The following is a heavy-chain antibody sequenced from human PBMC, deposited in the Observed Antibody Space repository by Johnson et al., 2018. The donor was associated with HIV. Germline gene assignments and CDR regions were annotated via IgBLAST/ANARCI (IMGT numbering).Heavy chain of an antibody. D-gene: IGHD4-17*01. CDR2: IGTAGDT. Sequence: EKLVESGGGVVQPGGSLRLSCAASGFTFSSYDMHWVRQATGKGLEWVSAIGTAGDTYYPGSVKGRFTISRENAKNSLYLQMNSLRAGDRAVYYCARGGYGDYGGGDAFDIWGQGTMVTVSS. J-gene: IGHJ3*02. CDR1: GFTFSSYD. V-gene: IGHV3-13*01. CDR3: ARGGYGDYGGGDAFDI.